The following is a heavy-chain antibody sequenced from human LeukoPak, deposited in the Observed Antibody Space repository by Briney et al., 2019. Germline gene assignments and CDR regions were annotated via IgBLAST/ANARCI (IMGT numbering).Heavy chain of an antibody. D-gene: IGHD6-13*01. CDR3: ARDGTSSSWYGEFDY. J-gene: IGHJ4*02. CDR2: IIPIFGTA. V-gene: IGHV1-69*06. Sequence: ASVKVSCKASGGTFSSYAISWVRQAPGQGLEWMGGIIPIFGTANYAQKFQGRVTITADKSTSTAYMELSSLRSEDTAVYYCARDGTSSSWYGEFDYWGQGTLVTVSS. CDR1: GGTFSSYA.